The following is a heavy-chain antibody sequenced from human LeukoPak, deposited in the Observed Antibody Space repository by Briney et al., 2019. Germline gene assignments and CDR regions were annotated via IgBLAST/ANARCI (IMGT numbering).Heavy chain of an antibody. D-gene: IGHD6-13*01. J-gene: IGHJ4*02. CDR3: ARWAGQSTAWYPALFVY. V-gene: IGHV1-69*13. Sequence: SVKVSCKASGGTFSNHAISWVRQAPGQGLEWMGVIIPISATTNYAQKFQGRLTVAADESTSTAYMELSSLTSGDTAVYYCARWAGQSTAWYPALFVYWGQGTLVTVCS. CDR1: GGTFSNHA. CDR2: IIPISATT.